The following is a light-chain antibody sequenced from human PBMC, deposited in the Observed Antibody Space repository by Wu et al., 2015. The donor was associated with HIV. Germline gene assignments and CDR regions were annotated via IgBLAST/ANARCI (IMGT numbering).Light chain of an antibody. CDR1: QDISNY. CDR2: GAS. J-gene: IGKJ2*01. V-gene: IGKV1-9*01. CDR3: LQFKIHPRN. Sequence: SVGDRVTVTCRASQDISNYLAWYQQKPGKAPKLLIYGASTLQSGVPSRFSGSGSGTDFTLTINSLQPEDFATYYCLQFKIHPRNFGQGTKLEIK.